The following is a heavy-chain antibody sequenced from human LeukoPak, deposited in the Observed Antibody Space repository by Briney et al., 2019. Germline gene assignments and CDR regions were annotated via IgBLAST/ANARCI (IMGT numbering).Heavy chain of an antibody. D-gene: IGHD2-21*01. CDR2: IGGTGTVT. V-gene: IGHV3-23*01. CDR1: GFTFSSFA. CDR3: AKDLYGDGGYCFEY. Sequence: PGGSLRLSCAASGFTFSSFAMSWVRQAPGKGLEWVSSIGGTGTVTHYGDSVKGRFTISRDNSKKTVHLEMSGLRADDTAVYYCAKDLYGDGGYCFEYWGQGTLVTGSS. J-gene: IGHJ4*02.